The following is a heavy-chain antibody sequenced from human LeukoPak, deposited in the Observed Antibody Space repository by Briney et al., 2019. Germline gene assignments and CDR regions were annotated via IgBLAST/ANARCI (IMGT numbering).Heavy chain of an antibody. J-gene: IGHJ5*02. CDR1: GGSINSSGSY. D-gene: IGHD6-19*01. CDR2: VYHSGST. CDR3: ARAGGWSPYNWFDP. Sequence: SETLSLTCTVSGGSINSSGSYWVWIRQPPGKGLEWIGSVYHSGSTYYNPSLKSRVTISVDTSKNHLSLKLSSVTAADTAVYYCARAGGWSPYNWFDPWGQGTLVTVSS. V-gene: IGHV4-39*07.